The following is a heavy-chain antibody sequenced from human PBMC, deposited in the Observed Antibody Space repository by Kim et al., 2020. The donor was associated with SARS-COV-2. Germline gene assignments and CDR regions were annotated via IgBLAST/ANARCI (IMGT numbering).Heavy chain of an antibody. CDR3: ARAHDYSIDPHFDY. CDR1: GGSISSYY. D-gene: IGHD4-4*01. V-gene: IGHV4-59*01. CDR2: IYYSGST. J-gene: IGHJ4*02. Sequence: SETLSLTCTVSGGSISSYYWSWIRQPPGKGLEWIGYIYYSGSTNYNPSLNSRVTISVDTSKNQFSLKLSSVTAADTAVYYCARAHDYSIDPHFDYWGQGTLVTVSS.